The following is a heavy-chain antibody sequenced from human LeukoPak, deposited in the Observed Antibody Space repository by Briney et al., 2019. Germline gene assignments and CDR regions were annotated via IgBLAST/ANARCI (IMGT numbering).Heavy chain of an antibody. D-gene: IGHD4-17*01. CDR1: GFTFSSYW. CDR2: INSDGSST. CDR3: ARWDTTGGAFDI. J-gene: IGHJ3*02. V-gene: IGHV3-74*01. Sequence: PGGSLRLSCAASGFTFSSYWMHWVRQAPGKGLVWVSRINSDGSSTSYADSVKGRFTISRDNAKNTLYLQMNSLRAEDTAVYYCARWDTTGGAFDIWGQGTMVTVSS.